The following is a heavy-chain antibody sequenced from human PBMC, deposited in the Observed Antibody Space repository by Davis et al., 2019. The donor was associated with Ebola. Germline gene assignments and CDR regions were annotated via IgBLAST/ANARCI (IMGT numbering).Heavy chain of an antibody. CDR2: IYNSGRT. V-gene: IGHV4-59*01. J-gene: IGHJ6*04. D-gene: IGHD3-3*01. CDR1: GASISSYY. CDR3: ARGRLLEWPPTFYGLDV. Sequence: SETLSLTCSVSGASISSYYWSWIRQAPGKGLEWIGFIYNSGRTNHNPSLQSRVTISIDTPNKQISLKLSSVTAADTAVYYCARGRLLEWPPTFYGLDVWGNGTTVTVSS.